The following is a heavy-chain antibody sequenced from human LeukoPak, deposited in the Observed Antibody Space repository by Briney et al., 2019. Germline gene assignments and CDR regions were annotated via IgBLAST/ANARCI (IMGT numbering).Heavy chain of an antibody. CDR3: ARRRQYCSGGSCSRNFDY. V-gene: IGHV4-34*01. CDR2: INHSGST. CDR1: GGSFSGYH. Sequence: SETLSLTCAVYGGSFSGYHWSWIRQPPGKGLEWIGEINHSGSTNYNPSLKSRVTISVDTSKNQFSLKLSSVTAADTAVYYCARRRQYCSGGSCSRNFDYWGQGTLVTVSS. J-gene: IGHJ4*02. D-gene: IGHD2-15*01.